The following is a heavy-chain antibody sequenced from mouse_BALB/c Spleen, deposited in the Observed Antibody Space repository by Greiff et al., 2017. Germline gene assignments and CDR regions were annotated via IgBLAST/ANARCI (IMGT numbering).Heavy chain of an antibody. CDR3: ARVGRGYFDY. D-gene: IGHD4-1*01. V-gene: IGHV3-6*02. Sequence: DVKLVESGPGLVKPSQSLSLTCSVTGYSITSGYYWNWIRQFPGNKLEWMGYISYDGSNNYNPSLKNRISITRDTSKNQFFLKLNSVTTEDTATYYCARVGRGYFDYWGQGTTLTVSS. J-gene: IGHJ2*01. CDR2: ISYDGSN. CDR1: GYSITSGYY.